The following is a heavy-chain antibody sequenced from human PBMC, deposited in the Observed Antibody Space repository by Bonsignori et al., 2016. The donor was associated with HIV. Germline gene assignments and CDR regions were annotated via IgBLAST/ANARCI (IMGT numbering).Heavy chain of an antibody. CDR3: AKLVGNHDFWSDYYTASDDY. J-gene: IGHJ4*02. Sequence: WIRQPPGKGLEWVSYISGSGGTTSYADPVKGRFTISRDNAKNSLYLQMSNLRAEDTAVYYCAKLVGNHDFWSDYYTASDDYWGQGTLVTVSS. CDR2: ISGSGGTT. V-gene: IGHV3-48*03. D-gene: IGHD3-3*01.